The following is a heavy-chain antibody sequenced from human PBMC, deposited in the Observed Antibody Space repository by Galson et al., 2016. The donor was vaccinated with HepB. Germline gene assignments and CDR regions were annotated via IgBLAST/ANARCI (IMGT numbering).Heavy chain of an antibody. V-gene: IGHV3-30*18. Sequence: SLRLSCAVSGFTFRSYGMQWVRQAPGKGLEWVAVISYDGSNKYYADSVKGRFTISRDNSKNTLYRQMNSLRAEDTAVYYCAKERHPYRHYYLDVWGKGTPVTV. CDR1: GFTFRSYG. CDR2: ISYDGSNK. J-gene: IGHJ6*03. D-gene: IGHD3-16*02. CDR3: AKERHPYRHYYLDV.